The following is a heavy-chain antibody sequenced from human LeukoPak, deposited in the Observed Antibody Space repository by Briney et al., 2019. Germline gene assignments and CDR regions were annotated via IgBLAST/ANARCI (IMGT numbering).Heavy chain of an antibody. V-gene: IGHV3-23*01. Sequence: GGSLRLSCAASGFTFSSYSMNWVRQAPGKGLEWVSGIRVNDETYYADSVKGRFAISRDNSENTLYLQMSGLRAEDTAVYYRAKGTGDMGYYFDYWGQGTLVTVSS. CDR1: GFTFSSYS. J-gene: IGHJ4*02. D-gene: IGHD7-27*01. CDR3: AKGTGDMGYYFDY. CDR2: IRVNDET.